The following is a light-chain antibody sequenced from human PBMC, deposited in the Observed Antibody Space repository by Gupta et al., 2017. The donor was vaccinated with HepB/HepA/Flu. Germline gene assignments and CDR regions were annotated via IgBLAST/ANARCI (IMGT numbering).Light chain of an antibody. V-gene: IGLV1-40*01. CDR1: RSKVAAGYD. CDR2: GKG. Sequence: QSVLTHPPSMSGAPGQMVTMSGTGSRSKVAAGYDVDWYQHQPGTAPKLLIYGKGFGRSGGTDRFSGSKSGTSAALAITGLRAEDEADYYCQSYDSSRSVVYVFGTGTKVTVL. CDR3: QSYDSSRSVVYV. J-gene: IGLJ1*01.